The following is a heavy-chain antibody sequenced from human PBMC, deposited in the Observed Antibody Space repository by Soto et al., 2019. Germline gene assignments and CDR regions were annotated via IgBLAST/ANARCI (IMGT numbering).Heavy chain of an antibody. V-gene: IGHV3-30-3*01. Sequence: PWGSLRLSCAASGCTFSSYALHWVRQAPGEGLEWVAVISYDGSNNYYADSVKGRFTISRDNAKNSLYLQMNSLRAEDTAVYYCARELTPVPAAIFSYYYGMDVWGQGTTVTVSS. D-gene: IGHD2-2*01. J-gene: IGHJ6*02. CDR2: ISYDGSNN. CDR3: ARELTPVPAAIFSYYYGMDV. CDR1: GCTFSSYA.